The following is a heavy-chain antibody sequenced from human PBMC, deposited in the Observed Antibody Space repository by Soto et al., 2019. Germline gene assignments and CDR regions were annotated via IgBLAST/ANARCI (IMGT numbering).Heavy chain of an antibody. Sequence: PSETLSLTCAVYGGSFSGYYWSWIRQPPGKGLEWIGEINHSGSTNYNPSLKSRVTISVDTSKNQFSLKLSSVTAADTAVYYCARRYSGYDFDYWGKGTLVPVSS. V-gene: IGHV4-34*01. J-gene: IGHJ4*02. CDR2: INHSGST. D-gene: IGHD5-12*01. CDR3: ARRYSGYDFDY. CDR1: GGSFSGYY.